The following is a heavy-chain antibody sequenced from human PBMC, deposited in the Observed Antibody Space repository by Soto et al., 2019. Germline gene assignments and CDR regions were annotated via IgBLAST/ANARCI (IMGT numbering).Heavy chain of an antibody. V-gene: IGHV3-30*18. Sequence: QVQLVESGGGVVQPGRSLGLSCAASGFSFRSYGMHWVRQAPGKGLEWVAVMSYDGRNEYYADSVKGRFTISRDQSKNTLDLQMNSLTAEDTAVYYCAKDRRYCSGTSCYRVYYYYNMDVWGKGTTVTVSS. CDR2: MSYDGRNE. D-gene: IGHD2-2*02. CDR1: GFSFRSYG. CDR3: AKDRRYCSGTSCYRVYYYYNMDV. J-gene: IGHJ6*03.